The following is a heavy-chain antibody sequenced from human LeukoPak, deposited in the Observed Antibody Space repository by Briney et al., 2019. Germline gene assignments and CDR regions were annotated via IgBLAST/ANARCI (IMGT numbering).Heavy chain of an antibody. CDR2: IWYDGSNK. D-gene: IGHD2-15*01. J-gene: IGHJ4*02. CDR3: ARDPYCSGGSCGFDY. CDR1: GFTFSSYG. V-gene: IGHV3-33*01. Sequence: GRSLRLSCAASGFTFSSYGMHWVRQAPGKGLEWVAVIWYDGSNKYYAGSVKGRFTISRDNSKNTLYLQMNSLRAEDTAVYYCARDPYCSGGSCGFDYWGQGTLVTVSS.